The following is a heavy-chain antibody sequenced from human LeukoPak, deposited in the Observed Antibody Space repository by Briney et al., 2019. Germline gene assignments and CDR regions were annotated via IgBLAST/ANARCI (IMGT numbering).Heavy chain of an antibody. V-gene: IGHV1-2*02. D-gene: IGHD6-19*01. J-gene: IGHJ4*02. Sequence: ASVKVSCKASGYTFTGYYMHWVRQAPGQGLEWMGWINPNSGGTNYAQKFQGRVTMTRDTSISTAYMELSRLRSDDTAVYYCARVVYSSGWYSTYYFDYWGQGTLVNVSS. CDR2: INPNSGGT. CDR3: ARVVYSSGWYSTYYFDY. CDR1: GYTFTGYY.